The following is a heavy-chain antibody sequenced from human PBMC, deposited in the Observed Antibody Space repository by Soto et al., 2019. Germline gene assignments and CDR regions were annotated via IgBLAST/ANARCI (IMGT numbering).Heavy chain of an antibody. V-gene: IGHV3-48*03. D-gene: IGHD3-22*01. Sequence: EVQLVESGGGLVQPGGSLRLSCAASGFTFSSYEMNWVRQAPGKGLEWVSYISSSGSTIYYADSVKGRFTISRDNAKNSLYLQMNSLRAEDTAVYYCARATWGGVVIDAFDIWGQGTMVTVSS. J-gene: IGHJ3*02. CDR2: ISSSGSTI. CDR3: ARATWGGVVIDAFDI. CDR1: GFTFSSYE.